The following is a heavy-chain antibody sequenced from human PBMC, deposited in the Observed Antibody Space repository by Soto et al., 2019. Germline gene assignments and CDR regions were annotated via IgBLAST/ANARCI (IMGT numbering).Heavy chain of an antibody. CDR1: GIPFLYYG. CDR2: ISHHGNGE. D-gene: IGHD4-17*01. CDR3: AKDYGGGNIYGDNGY. V-gene: IGHV3-30*18. Sequence: QMQLVESGGGVVQPGRSLRLSCAASGIPFLYYGMHWVRQAPGKGLQWVAFISHHGNGEQYTDSVKGRFTVSRDNSKNTLYLQMNSLTTEDTAVYYCAKDYGGGNIYGDNGYWGQGTLVTVSS. J-gene: IGHJ4*02.